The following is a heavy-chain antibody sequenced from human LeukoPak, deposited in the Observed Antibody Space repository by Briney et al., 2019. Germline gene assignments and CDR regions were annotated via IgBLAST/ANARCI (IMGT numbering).Heavy chain of an antibody. CDR3: AREAVTIFALVRTQTTKSPHRFDP. CDR2: INPHSGGT. Sequence: GASVKVSCKASGYTFTGYYMHWVRQAPGQGLEWMGRINPHSGGTNYAQKFQGRVTMTRDTSISTAYMELSRLRSEDTAVYYCAREAVTIFALVRTQTTKSPHRFDPWGQGTLVTVSS. D-gene: IGHD3/OR15-3a*01. J-gene: IGHJ5*02. CDR1: GYTFTGYY. V-gene: IGHV1-2*06.